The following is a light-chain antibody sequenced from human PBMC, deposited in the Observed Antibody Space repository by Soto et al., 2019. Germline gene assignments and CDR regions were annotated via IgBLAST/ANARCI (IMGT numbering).Light chain of an antibody. Sequence: EIVMTQSPATLSVSPGERATLSCRASQSVGSNLVWYQQKPGQAPRLLIYGASTRATGIPARFSGSGSGTVFNLTISSLQSEDFEIYFCQQYNNWPPDRTFGQGTKVEIK. CDR1: QSVGSN. CDR2: GAS. V-gene: IGKV3-15*01. J-gene: IGKJ1*01. CDR3: QQYNNWPPDRT.